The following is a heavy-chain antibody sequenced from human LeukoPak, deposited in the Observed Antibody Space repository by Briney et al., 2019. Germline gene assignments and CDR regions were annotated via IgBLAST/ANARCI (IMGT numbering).Heavy chain of an antibody. CDR3: AKDGRSGYYYPYYYYGMDV. CDR2: IKQDGSEK. J-gene: IGHJ6*02. V-gene: IGHV3-7*05. Sequence: GGSLRLSCAASGFTFSSYWMSWVRQAPGKGLEWVANIKQDGSEKYYVDSVKGRFTISRDNSKNSLYLQMNSLRTEDTALYYCAKDGRSGYYYPYYYYGMDVWGQGTTVTVSS. D-gene: IGHD3-22*01. CDR1: GFTFSSYW.